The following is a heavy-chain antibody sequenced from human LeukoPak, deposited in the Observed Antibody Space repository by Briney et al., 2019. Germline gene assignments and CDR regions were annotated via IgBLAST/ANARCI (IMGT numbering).Heavy chain of an antibody. J-gene: IGHJ6*02. CDR1: GYTLTGYY. V-gene: IGHV1-2*02. Sequence: ASVKVSCKASGYTLTGYYMHWVRQAPGQGLEWMGWINPNSGGTNYAQKFQGRVTMTRDTSISTAYMELSRLRSDDTAVYYCARVPRYYYYGMDVWGQGTTVTVSS. CDR2: INPNSGGT. CDR3: ARVPRYYYYGMDV.